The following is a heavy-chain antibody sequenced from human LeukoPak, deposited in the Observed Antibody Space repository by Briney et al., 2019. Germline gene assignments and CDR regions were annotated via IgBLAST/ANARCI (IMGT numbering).Heavy chain of an antibody. D-gene: IGHD3-16*01. Sequence: GASVKVSCKASGYSFTDYYMNWLRQAPGQGLEWMGWINPNSGGTNYAQKFQGRVTMTRDTSISTAYMELSRLRSDDTAVYYCASQRGGQDYFDYWGQGTLVTVSS. CDR3: ASQRGGQDYFDY. J-gene: IGHJ4*02. CDR1: GYSFTDYY. CDR2: INPNSGGT. V-gene: IGHV1-2*02.